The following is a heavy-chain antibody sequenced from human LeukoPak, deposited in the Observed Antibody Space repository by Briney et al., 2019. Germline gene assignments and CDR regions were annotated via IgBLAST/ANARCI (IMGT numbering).Heavy chain of an antibody. CDR2: ISGSGDDA. Sequence: GGSLRLSCAASGFSLSSYAMSWVRQAPGKGLEWVASISGSGDDAYIADSVKGRFTISRDNSKKTLLLQMTSLRDGDTAVYYCARSLRHCTSTSCSLYYYMGVWGKGTTVTVSS. V-gene: IGHV3-23*01. CDR3: ARSLRHCTSTSCSLYYYMGV. D-gene: IGHD2-2*01. J-gene: IGHJ6*03. CDR1: GFSLSSYA.